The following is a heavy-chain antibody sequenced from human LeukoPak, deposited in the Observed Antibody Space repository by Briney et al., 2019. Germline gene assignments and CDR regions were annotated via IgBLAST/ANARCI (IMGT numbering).Heavy chain of an antibody. Sequence: GGSLRLSCAASGFTFSNAWMSWVRQAPGKGLEWVGRIKSKTDGGTTDYAAPVKGRFTISRDDSKNTLYLQMNSLKTEYTAVYYCTTRMYYYDSSGYHWGQGTLVTASS. V-gene: IGHV3-15*01. D-gene: IGHD3-22*01. J-gene: IGHJ4*02. CDR2: IKSKTDGGTT. CDR1: GFTFSNAW. CDR3: TTRMYYYDSSGYH.